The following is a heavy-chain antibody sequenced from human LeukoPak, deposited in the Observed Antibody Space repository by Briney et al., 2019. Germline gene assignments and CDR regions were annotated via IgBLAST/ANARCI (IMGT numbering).Heavy chain of an antibody. V-gene: IGHV5-51*01. CDR3: ARWGYCSTITTCFYWFDP. D-gene: IGHD2-8*01. CDR1: GYSFSSYW. Sequence: GESLKISCKASGYSFSSYWIGWVRQMPGKGLEWMGIIYPGDSDTRYSPSFEGQVIISADKFISTAYLQWSSLKASDTAMYYCARWGYCSTITTCFYWFDPWGQGTLVTVSS. CDR2: IYPGDSDT. J-gene: IGHJ5*02.